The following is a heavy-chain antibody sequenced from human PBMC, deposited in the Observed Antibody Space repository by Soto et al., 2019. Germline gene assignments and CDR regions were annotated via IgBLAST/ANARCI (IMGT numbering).Heavy chain of an antibody. CDR2: IYYSGST. CDR1: GGSISSYY. D-gene: IGHD1-26*01. CDR3: ARSTKWAYYFDY. J-gene: IGHJ4*02. V-gene: IGHV4-59*01. Sequence: SENLSLTCTVSGGSISSYYWSWIRQPPGKGLEWIGYIYYSGSTNYNPSLKSRVTISVDTSKNQFSLKLSSVTAADTAVYYCARSTKWAYYFDYWGQGTLVTVSS.